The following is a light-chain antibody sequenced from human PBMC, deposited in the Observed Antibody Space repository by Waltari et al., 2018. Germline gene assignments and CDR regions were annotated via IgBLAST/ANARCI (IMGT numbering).Light chain of an antibody. CDR1: SLRIYY. V-gene: IGLV3-19*01. Sequence: SSELTQDPAVSVALGQTVRITCQGDSLRIYYVSWFLQNPGQAPALVIYGKNSRPSGIPDRVSASSSGSTASLTIIGAQAEDEADYYCHSRDISGDVLIGGGTKLTVV. J-gene: IGLJ2*01. CDR2: GKN. CDR3: HSRDISGDVL.